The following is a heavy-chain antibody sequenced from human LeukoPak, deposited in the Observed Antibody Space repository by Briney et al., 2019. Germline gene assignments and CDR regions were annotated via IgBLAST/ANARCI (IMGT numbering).Heavy chain of an antibody. CDR1: GGSISSGGYS. J-gene: IGHJ4*02. CDR3: ARASYYYDSSGYYTLDY. V-gene: IGHV4-31*11. Sequence: SETLSLTCAVSGGSISSGGYSWSWIRQPPGKGLEWIGYIYYSGSTYYNPSLKSRVTISVDTSKNQFSLKLSSVTAADTAVYYCARASYYYDSSGYYTLDYWGQGTLVTVSS. CDR2: IYYSGST. D-gene: IGHD3-22*01.